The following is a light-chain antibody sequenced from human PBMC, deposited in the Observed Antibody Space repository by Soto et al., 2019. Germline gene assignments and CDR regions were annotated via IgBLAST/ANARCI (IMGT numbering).Light chain of an antibody. V-gene: IGKV1-5*03. J-gene: IGKJ2*01. CDR1: QSISSW. CDR3: QQYNSYLYT. Sequence: DIQMTQSPSTLSASVGDRVTITCRASQSISSWLAWYQQKPGKAPKLLIYKASSLESGVPSRFSGGGSGTEFPLTISRLQPDDSATYYRQQYNSYLYTVGQGTKLEIK. CDR2: KAS.